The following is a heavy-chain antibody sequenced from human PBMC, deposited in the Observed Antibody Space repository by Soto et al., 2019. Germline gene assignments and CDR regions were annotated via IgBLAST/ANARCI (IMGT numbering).Heavy chain of an antibody. CDR2: VYYSGRT. CDR3: GRLEGLATISYYFDY. CDR1: GGSVSSSSYY. Sequence: QLQLQESGPGLVKPSETLSLTCTVSGGSVSSSSYYWGWVRQPPGKGLEWIGSVYYSGRTYYNPSLERSVTISVDKSQNQFSLKLMSLSAADTAVYYCGRLEGLATISYYFDYWGQGALVTVSS. D-gene: IGHD3-9*01. J-gene: IGHJ4*02. V-gene: IGHV4-39*01.